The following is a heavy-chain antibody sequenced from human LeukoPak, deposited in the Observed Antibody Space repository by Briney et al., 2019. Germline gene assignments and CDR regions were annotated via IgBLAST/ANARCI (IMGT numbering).Heavy chain of an antibody. D-gene: IGHD3-10*01. J-gene: IGHJ3*01. CDR2: IRRKSDGETT. V-gene: IGHV3-15*01. Sequence: AGSSRLSWAAAALTFSNVCIGWDRQPEGNLLEWDGRIRRKSDGETTYYAAPVKGRFIISRDDSKNTLYLQMSSLRSEDTAVYYCCTAFDRHYYADTKVRGGVWGQGTMVTVSS. CDR3: CTAFDRHYYADTKVRGGV. CDR1: ALTFSNVC.